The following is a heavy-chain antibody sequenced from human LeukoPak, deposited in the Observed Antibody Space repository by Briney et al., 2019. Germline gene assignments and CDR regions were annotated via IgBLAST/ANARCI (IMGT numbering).Heavy chain of an antibody. CDR2: ISRRSDFI. CDR3: ARDYCSGPTCYPLDL. Sequence: GGSLRLSCAASGFGFSGVSMNWVRQAPGKGLEWVSSISRRSDFIFYADSVKGRFTVSRDNAKNSLFLQLNSLRAEDTALYYCARDYCSGPTCYPLDLWGQGTLVTVSS. D-gene: IGHD2-2*01. J-gene: IGHJ4*02. CDR1: GFGFSGVS. V-gene: IGHV3-21*01.